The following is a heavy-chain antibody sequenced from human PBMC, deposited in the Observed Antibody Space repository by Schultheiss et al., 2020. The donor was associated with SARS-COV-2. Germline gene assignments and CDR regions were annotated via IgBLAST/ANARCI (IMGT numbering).Heavy chain of an antibody. CDR3: AASGSWNYVMGWLGYFDY. D-gene: IGHD1-7*01. CDR2: INAGNGNT. CDR1: GYTFTGYY. J-gene: IGHJ4*02. V-gene: IGHV1/OR15-3*01. Sequence: ASVKVSCKASGYTFTGYYMHWVRQAPGQGLEWMGWINAGNGNTKYSQKFQGRVTITADESTSTAYMELSSLRSEDTAVYYCAASGSWNYVMGWLGYFDYWGQGTLVTVSS.